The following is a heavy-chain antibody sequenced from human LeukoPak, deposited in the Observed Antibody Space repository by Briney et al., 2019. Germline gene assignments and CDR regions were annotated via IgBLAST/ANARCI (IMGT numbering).Heavy chain of an antibody. CDR1: GGSFSGYS. V-gene: IGHV4-34*01. D-gene: IGHD6-13*01. CDR2: IDRSGST. J-gene: IGHJ4*02. Sequence: PSETLSLTCAVYGGSFSGYSWTWIRQPPGKGLEWVGAIDRSGSTNYNPALKSRLTISVDTSKNQFSLKLSSVTAADTAVYYCARGSAAGLAYWGQGTLVTVAS. CDR3: ARGSAAGLAY.